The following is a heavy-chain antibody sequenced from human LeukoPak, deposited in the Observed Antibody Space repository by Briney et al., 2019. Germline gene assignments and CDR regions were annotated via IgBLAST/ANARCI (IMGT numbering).Heavy chain of an antibody. CDR3: ARDRSIVATLNWFDP. CDR1: GGSISSSNW. Sequence: SETLSLTCAVSGGSISSSNWWSWVRQPPGKGLEWIGEIYHSGRTNYNPSLKSRVTISIDTSKNQFSLKLSSVTAADTAVYYCARDRSIVATLNWFDPWGQGTLVTVSS. CDR2: IYHSGRT. D-gene: IGHD5-12*01. J-gene: IGHJ5*02. V-gene: IGHV4-4*02.